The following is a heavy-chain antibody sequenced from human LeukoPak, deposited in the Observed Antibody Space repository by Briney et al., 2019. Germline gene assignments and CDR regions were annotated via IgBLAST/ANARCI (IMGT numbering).Heavy chain of an antibody. CDR3: ARDYYDSSGYYYFDY. Sequence: GGSLRLSCAASGFTFSDYYMSWIRQAPGKGLEWVSYISSSGSTIYYADSVEGRFTISRDNAKNSLYLQMNSLRAEVTAVYYCARDYYDSSGYYYFDYWGQGTLVTVSS. CDR2: ISSSGSTI. J-gene: IGHJ4*02. V-gene: IGHV3-11*04. CDR1: GFTFSDYY. D-gene: IGHD3-22*01.